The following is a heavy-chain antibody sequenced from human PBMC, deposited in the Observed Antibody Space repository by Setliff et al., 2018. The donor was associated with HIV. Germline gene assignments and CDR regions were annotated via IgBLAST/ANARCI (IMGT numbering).Heavy chain of an antibody. V-gene: IGHV1-3*01. CDR3: ARDYDILTGYYRGSATGYFDY. J-gene: IGHJ4*02. CDR2: INAGNGNT. Sequence: ASVKVSCKASGYTFTSYAMHWVRQAPGQRLEWMGWINAGNGNTKYSQKFQGRVTITRDTSASTAYMELRSLRSEDTAVYYCARDYDILTGYYRGSATGYFDYWGQGTLVTVSS. CDR1: GYTFTSYA. D-gene: IGHD3-9*01.